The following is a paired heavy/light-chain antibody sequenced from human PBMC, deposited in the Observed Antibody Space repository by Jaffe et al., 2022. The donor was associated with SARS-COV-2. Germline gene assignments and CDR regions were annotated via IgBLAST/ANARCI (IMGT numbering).Heavy chain of an antibody. CDR2: ISGGGGAT. J-gene: IGHJ6*02. D-gene: IGHD6-19*01. CDR3: AKAVAPYYFYGLDV. Sequence: EVQLLDSGGGLVQPGGSLRLSCTASGFTFSSSVMSWVRQAPGKGLEWVSGISGGGGATFYADSVKGRFTVSRDNSKTTLYLQMNSLRAEDTAVYYCAKAVAPYYFYGLDVWGPGTTVTVSS. V-gene: IGHV3-23*01. CDR1: GFTFSSSV.
Light chain of an antibody. CDR1: QSLLHSNGNNY. J-gene: IGKJ2*01. Sequence: IMMTQSPLSLPVTPGEPASISCRSSQSLLHSNGNNYLDWYLQKPGQSPQLLIYLGSNRASGVPDRFSGSGSGTDFTLKISRVEAEDVGVYYCMLALQTPYTFGQGTKLEIK. CDR3: MLALQTPYT. CDR2: LGS. V-gene: IGKV2-28*01.